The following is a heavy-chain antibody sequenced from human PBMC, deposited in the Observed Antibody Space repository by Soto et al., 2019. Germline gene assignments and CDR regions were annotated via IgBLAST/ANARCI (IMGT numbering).Heavy chain of an antibody. CDR1: GGSISSSSYY. D-gene: IGHD6-19*01. Sequence: SETLSLTCTVSGGSISSSSYYWGWIRQPPGKGLEWIGSIYYSGSTNYNPSLKSRVTISVDTSKNQFSLKLSSVTAADTAVYYCASALPPVAGTMGSLDYWGQGTLVTVSS. CDR3: ASALPPVAGTMGSLDY. V-gene: IGHV4-39*07. J-gene: IGHJ4*02. CDR2: IYYSGST.